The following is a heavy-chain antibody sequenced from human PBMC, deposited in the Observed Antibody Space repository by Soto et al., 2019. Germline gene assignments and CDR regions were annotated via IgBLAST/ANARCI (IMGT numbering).Heavy chain of an antibody. Sequence: QLVQSGAEVKKPGASVTLSCKTSGYSFSDHYIHWVRQAPGQGLEWMGLINPISGSTTYAQKFQGRITLTRDTSTCTVLIELTNLSSHDTAVYYCARDHFYVVLAASSSGWFGGPAAHNWFDAWGQGTLVTVSS. J-gene: IGHJ5*02. CDR3: ARDHFYVVLAASSSGWFGGPAAHNWFDA. CDR1: GYSFSDHY. V-gene: IGHV1-46*01. CDR2: INPISGST. D-gene: IGHD6-19*01.